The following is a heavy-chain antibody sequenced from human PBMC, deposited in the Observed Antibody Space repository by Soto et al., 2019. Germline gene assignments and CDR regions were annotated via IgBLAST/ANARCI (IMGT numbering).Heavy chain of an antibody. V-gene: IGHV4-59*01. D-gene: IGHD4-17*01. CDR2: IYYSGST. CDR3: ARSRDYGGNRNWFDP. J-gene: IGHJ5*02. Sequence: SETLSLTCTVSGGTISSYYWSWIRQPPGKGLEWIGYIYYSGSTNYNPSLKSRVTISVDTSKNQFSLKLSSVTAADTAVYYCARSRDYGGNRNWFDPWGQGTLVTVSS. CDR1: GGTISSYY.